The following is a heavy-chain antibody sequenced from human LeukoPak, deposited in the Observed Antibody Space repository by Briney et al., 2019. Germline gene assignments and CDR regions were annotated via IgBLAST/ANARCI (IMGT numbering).Heavy chain of an antibody. V-gene: IGHV4-39*07. J-gene: IGHJ3*02. CDR3: ARGGTTVTLTGAFDI. CDR1: GGSISSSSYY. Sequence: SETLSLTCTVSGGSISSSSYYWGWIRQPPGKGLEWIGSIYYSGSTYYNPSLESRVTISVDTSKNQFSLKLSSVTAADTAVYYCARGGTTVTLTGAFDIWGQGTMVTVSS. D-gene: IGHD4-17*01. CDR2: IYYSGST.